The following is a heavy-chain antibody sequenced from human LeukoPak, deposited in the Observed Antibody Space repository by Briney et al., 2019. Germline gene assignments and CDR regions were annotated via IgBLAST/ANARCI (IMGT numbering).Heavy chain of an antibody. V-gene: IGHV1-24*01. CDR2: FDPEDGET. CDR3: ATDQPPSVYSSSWYLPYY. D-gene: IGHD6-13*01. J-gene: IGHJ4*02. CDR1: GYTLTELS. Sequence: ASVKVSCKVSGYTLTELSMHWVRQAPGKGLEWMGGFDPEDGETIYAQKFQGRVTMTEDTSTDTAYMELSSLRSEDTAVYYCATDQPPSVYSSSWYLPYYWGQGILVTVSS.